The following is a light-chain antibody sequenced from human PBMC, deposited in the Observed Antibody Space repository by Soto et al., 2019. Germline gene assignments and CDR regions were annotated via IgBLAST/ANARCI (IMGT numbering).Light chain of an antibody. CDR2: EVT. V-gene: IGLV2-14*01. J-gene: IGLJ2*01. CDR1: SSDVGAYNY. Sequence: QAVLTQPPSASGSPGQSVAISCTGTSSDVGAYNYVSWYQHRPGKAPQLMISEVTKRPSGVSDRFSGSKSGNTASLTISGLQAEDEADYYCSSYTTTTTQVFGGGTKLTVL. CDR3: SSYTTTTTQV.